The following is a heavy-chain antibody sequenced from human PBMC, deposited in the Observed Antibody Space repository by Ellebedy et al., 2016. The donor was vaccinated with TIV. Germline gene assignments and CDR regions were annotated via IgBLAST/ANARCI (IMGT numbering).Heavy chain of an antibody. Sequence: PGGSLRLSCAGSGFTFSSHAMSWVRQAPGKGLEWVSIISGSGRSRYYADSVKGRFTISSDNSKNTVYVEMNSLRAEDTAVYYCTKDRYYDILTGLPDYWGQGTLVTVSS. V-gene: IGHV3-23*01. CDR3: TKDRYYDILTGLPDY. J-gene: IGHJ4*02. D-gene: IGHD3-9*01. CDR1: GFTFSSHA. CDR2: ISGSGRSR.